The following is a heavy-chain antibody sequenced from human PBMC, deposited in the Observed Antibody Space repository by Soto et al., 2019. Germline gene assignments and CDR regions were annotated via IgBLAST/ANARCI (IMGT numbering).Heavy chain of an antibody. D-gene: IGHD6-6*01. J-gene: IGHJ4*02. CDR1: GYTFTSYY. Sequence: GSVKVSCKASGYTFTSYYMHWVRQAPGQGLEWMGIINPSGGSTSYAQKFQGRVTMTRDTSTSTVYMELSSLRSEDTAVYYCAIEYSSSRYFDYWGQGTLVTVSS. CDR3: AIEYSSSRYFDY. V-gene: IGHV1-46*01. CDR2: INPSGGST.